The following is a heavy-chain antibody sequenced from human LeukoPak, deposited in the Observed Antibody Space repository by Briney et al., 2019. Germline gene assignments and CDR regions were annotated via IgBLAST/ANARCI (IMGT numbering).Heavy chain of an antibody. CDR1: GGSISSYY. CDR2: VYNDVST. Sequence: SETLSLTCTVSGGSISSYYWTWIRQPPGKGLEWIGNVYNDVSTNYNPSLKSRVTISVDTSKNQFSLKLSFVTAADTAVYYCARPTHSGTSYDAFGIWGQGTMVTVSS. V-gene: IGHV4-59*08. CDR3: ARPTHSGTSYDAFGI. D-gene: IGHD1-26*01. J-gene: IGHJ3*02.